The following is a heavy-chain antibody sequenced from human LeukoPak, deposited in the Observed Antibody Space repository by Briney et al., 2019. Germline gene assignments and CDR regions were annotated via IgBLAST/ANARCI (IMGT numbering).Heavy chain of an antibody. J-gene: IGHJ4*02. Sequence: ASVKVSCKASGYTFTGYYMHWVRQAPGQGLEWMGWINPNSGGTNYAQKFQGRVTMTRDTSISTAYMELSRLRSDDTAVYYCATRDASNWGYCFDYWGQGTLVTVSS. V-gene: IGHV1-2*02. CDR1: GYTFTGYY. CDR2: INPNSGGT. CDR3: ATRDASNWGYCFDY. D-gene: IGHD7-27*01.